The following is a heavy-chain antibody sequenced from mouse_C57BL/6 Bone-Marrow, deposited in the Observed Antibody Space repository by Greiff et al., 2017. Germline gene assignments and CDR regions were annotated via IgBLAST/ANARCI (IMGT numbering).Heavy chain of an antibody. CDR3: ARSTGFDY. J-gene: IGHJ2*01. CDR2: INPNPGGT. V-gene: IGHV1-26*01. CDR1: GSTFTDYY. Sequence: EVQLQQSGPELVKPGASVKISCKASGSTFTDYYMNWVKQSHGKTLEWIGVINPNPGGTSSNQKFTGKAPLTVDKSASTDYMELRSLTSEDSAGYYCARSTGFDYWGQGTTLTVSS. D-gene: IGHD4-1*02.